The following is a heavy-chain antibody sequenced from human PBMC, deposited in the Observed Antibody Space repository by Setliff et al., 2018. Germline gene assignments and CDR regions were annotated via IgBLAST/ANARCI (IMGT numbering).Heavy chain of an antibody. CDR1: GGSISSSSYY. Sequence: SETLSLTCTVSGGSISSSSYYWGWIRQPPGKGLEWIGSIYYSGSTYYNPSLKSRVTISVDTSKNQFSLKLSSVTAADTAVYYCARRENHIVVVPAAHPVPLYFDYWGQGTLVTVSS. CDR3: ARRENHIVVVPAAHPVPLYFDY. D-gene: IGHD2-2*01. V-gene: IGHV4-39*07. CDR2: IYYSGST. J-gene: IGHJ4*02.